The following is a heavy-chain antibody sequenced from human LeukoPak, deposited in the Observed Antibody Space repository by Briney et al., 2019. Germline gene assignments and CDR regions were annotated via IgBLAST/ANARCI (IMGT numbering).Heavy chain of an antibody. CDR1: GYTFTSYG. CDR3: ARAERRWLQYRYYFDY. J-gene: IGHJ4*02. Sequence: ASVKVSCKASGYTFTSYGISWVRQAPGQGLEWMGWISAYNGNTNYALKLQGRVTMTTDTSTSTAYMELRSLRSDDTAVYYCARAERRWLQYRYYFDYWGQGTLVTVSS. CDR2: ISAYNGNT. V-gene: IGHV1-18*01. D-gene: IGHD5-24*01.